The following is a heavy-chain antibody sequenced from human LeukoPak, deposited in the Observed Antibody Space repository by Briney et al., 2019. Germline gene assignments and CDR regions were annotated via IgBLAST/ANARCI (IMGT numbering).Heavy chain of an antibody. V-gene: IGHV3-66*02. J-gene: IGHJ4*02. Sequence: GGSLRLSCAASGFTVSSNYMSWVRQAPGQGLEWVSVIYSGGSTYYADSVKDRFTISRDNSKNTLYLQMNSLRAEDTAVYYCAREVYYYDSSGYYGVDYWGQGTLVTVSS. D-gene: IGHD3-22*01. CDR2: IYSGGST. CDR3: AREVYYYDSSGYYGVDY. CDR1: GFTVSSNY.